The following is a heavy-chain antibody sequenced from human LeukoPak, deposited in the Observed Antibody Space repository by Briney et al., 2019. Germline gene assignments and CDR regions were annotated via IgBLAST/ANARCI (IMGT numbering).Heavy chain of an antibody. CDR2: MNPNSGNT. V-gene: IGHV1-8*03. CDR3: ARSGSYPTDAFDI. J-gene: IGHJ3*02. Sequence: GASVKVSCKASGYTFTSYDINWVRQATGRGLEWMGWMNPNSGNTGYAQKFQGRVTITRNTSISTAYMELSSLRSEDTAVYYCARSGSYPTDAFDIWGQGTMVTVSS. D-gene: IGHD1-26*01. CDR1: GYTFTSYD.